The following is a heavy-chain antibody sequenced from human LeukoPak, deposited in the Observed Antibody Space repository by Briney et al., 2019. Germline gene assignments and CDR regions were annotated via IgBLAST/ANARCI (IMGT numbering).Heavy chain of an antibody. V-gene: IGHV4-4*07. CDR3: ARDRWGYGSGSYYNSEYWFDP. Sequence: SETLSLTCTVSGGSISSYYWSWIRQPAGKGLEWIGRIYTSGSINYNPSLKSRVTMSVDTSKNQFSLKLSSVTAADTAVYYCARDRWGYGSGSYYNSEYWFDPWGQGTLVTVSS. J-gene: IGHJ5*02. CDR1: GGSISSYY. D-gene: IGHD3-10*01. CDR2: IYTSGSI.